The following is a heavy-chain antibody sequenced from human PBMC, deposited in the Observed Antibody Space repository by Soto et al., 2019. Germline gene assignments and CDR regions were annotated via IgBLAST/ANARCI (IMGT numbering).Heavy chain of an antibody. Sequence: GGSLRLSCAASGFTFSSYAMSWVRQAPGKGLEWVSAISGSGGSTYYADSVKGRFTISRDNSRDTLFLQMNSLTADDTAVYYCAKATTNGGWFNPFDSWGQGALVTVSS. V-gene: IGHV3-23*01. CDR2: ISGSGGST. J-gene: IGHJ4*02. CDR1: GFTFSSYA. D-gene: IGHD6-19*01. CDR3: AKATTNGGWFNPFDS.